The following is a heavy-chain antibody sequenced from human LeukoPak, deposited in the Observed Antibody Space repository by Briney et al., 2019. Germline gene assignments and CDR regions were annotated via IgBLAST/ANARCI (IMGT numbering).Heavy chain of an antibody. CDR2: ISAYNGNT. CDR1: GYTFTSYG. D-gene: IGHD2-15*01. V-gene: IGHV1-18*01. CDR3: ARDLSGGRSSSREFDP. J-gene: IGHJ5*02. Sequence: ASAKVSCKASGYTFTSYGISWVRQAPGQGLEWMGWISAYNGNTNYAQKLQGRVTMTTDTSTSTAYMELRSLRSDDTAVYYCARDLSGGRSSSREFDPWGQGTLVTVSS.